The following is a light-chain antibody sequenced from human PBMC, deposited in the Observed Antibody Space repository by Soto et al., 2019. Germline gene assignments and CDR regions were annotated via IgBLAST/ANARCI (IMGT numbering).Light chain of an antibody. Sequence: DIQMTQSPSTLSASVGDRVTITCRASQSISSWLAWYQQKPGKAPKLLIYKASSLESGVPSRFSGSGSGTEFTLTISSLKPDDFATCGFTFGPGTKVDIK. V-gene: IGKV1-5*03. CDR1: QSISSW. J-gene: IGKJ3*01. CDR3: T. CDR2: KAS.